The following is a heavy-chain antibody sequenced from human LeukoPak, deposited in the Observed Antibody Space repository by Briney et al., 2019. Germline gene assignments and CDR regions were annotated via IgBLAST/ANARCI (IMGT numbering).Heavy chain of an antibody. J-gene: IGHJ2*01. V-gene: IGHV3-30*03. D-gene: IGHD5-24*01. CDR3: ARDAGWLRFYWYFDL. CDR2: ISHDGSDK. CDR1: GFTFSSYG. Sequence: GRSLRLSCAVSGFTFSSYGMHWVRQAPGKGLEWVAVISHDGSDKYYADSVKGRFTISRDNSKNTVSLEMNSLSSEDTALYLCARDAGWLRFYWYFDLWGRGTLVAVSS.